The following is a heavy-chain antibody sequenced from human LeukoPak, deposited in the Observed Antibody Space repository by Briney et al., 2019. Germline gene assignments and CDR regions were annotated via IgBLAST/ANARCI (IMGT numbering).Heavy chain of an antibody. CDR3: TRWRAGGLTLDY. V-gene: IGHV3-33*01. Sequence: GGSLRLSCATSGFSFSFYGMQWVRQAPGKGLEWVAVIWNDGSQKYYGDSVKGRFTISKDNSRKTVNLQMDSLRAEDTAIYYCTRWRAGGLTLDYWGQGVLVTVSS. CDR1: GFSFSFYG. CDR2: IWNDGSQK. J-gene: IGHJ4*02. D-gene: IGHD1-14*01.